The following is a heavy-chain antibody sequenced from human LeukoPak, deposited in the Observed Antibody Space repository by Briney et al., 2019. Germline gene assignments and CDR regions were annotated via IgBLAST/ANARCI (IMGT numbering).Heavy chain of an antibody. CDR1: GFTFSRYW. CDR2: ISPDGSTT. D-gene: IGHD3-3*01. V-gene: IGHV3-74*03. CDR3: AKTYYDFWSGYYDY. J-gene: IGHJ4*02. Sequence: PGGSLRLSCAASGFTFSRYWMHWVRQAPGKGLMWVSCISPDGSTTLYADSVKGRFTISRDNAKNTLYLQMNSLRAEDTAVYYCAKTYYDFWSGYYDYWGQGTLVTVSS.